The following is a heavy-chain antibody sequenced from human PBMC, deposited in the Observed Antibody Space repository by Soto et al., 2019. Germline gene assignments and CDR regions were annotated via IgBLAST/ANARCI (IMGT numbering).Heavy chain of an antibody. D-gene: IGHD6-19*01. CDR2: ISGSGGST. J-gene: IGHJ4*02. CDR1: GLTFSNYY. CDR3: AKELHTSSGWSQVIY. Sequence: GGSLRLSCAASGLTFSNYYMSWIRQAPWKGLEWVSAISGSGGSTYYADSVKGRFTISRDNSKNTLYLQMNSLRAEDTAVYYCAKELHTSSGWSQVIYWGQGTLVTVSS. V-gene: IGHV3-23*01.